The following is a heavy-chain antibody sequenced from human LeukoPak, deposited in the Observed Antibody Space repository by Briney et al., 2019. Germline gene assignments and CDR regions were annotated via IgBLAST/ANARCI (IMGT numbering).Heavy chain of an antibody. CDR1: GGSISSYY. D-gene: IGHD6-6*01. J-gene: IGHJ4*02. Sequence: SETLSLTCTVSGGSISSYYWSWIRQPPGKGLEWIGYIYYSGSTNYNPSLKSRVTISVDTSKNQFSLKLSSVTAADTAVYYCARVDSSFGYFDYWGQGTLVTVSS. CDR2: IYYSGST. CDR3: ARVDSSFGYFDY. V-gene: IGHV4-59*01.